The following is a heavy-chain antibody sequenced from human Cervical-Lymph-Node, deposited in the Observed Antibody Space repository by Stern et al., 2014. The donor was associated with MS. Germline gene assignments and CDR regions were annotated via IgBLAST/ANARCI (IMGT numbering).Heavy chain of an antibody. J-gene: IGHJ4*02. D-gene: IGHD7-27*01. Sequence: QVQLVQSGGGVVQPGGSLRLSCDASGFTFRAYGMNWVRQAPGKGLEWLGVIRQDGSNHYYADSVKGRFTISRDNSKNTLYLQMNSLRVDDTAVYYCARAWGHWGQGTLVTVSS. V-gene: IGHV3-33*01. CDR2: IRQDGSNH. CDR1: GFTFRAYG. CDR3: ARAWGH.